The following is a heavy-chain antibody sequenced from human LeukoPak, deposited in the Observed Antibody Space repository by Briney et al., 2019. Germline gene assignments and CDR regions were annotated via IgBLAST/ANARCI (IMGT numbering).Heavy chain of an antibody. CDR3: ARAFGSLFYFDY. V-gene: IGHV4-59*01. J-gene: IGHJ4*02. D-gene: IGHD3-10*01. CDR1: GGSISSYY. CDR2: IYYSRST. Sequence: PSETLSLTCTVSGGSISSYYWSWIRQPPGKGLEWIGYIYYSRSTNYNPSLKSRVTISVDTSKNQFSLKLSSVTAADTAVYYCARAFGSLFYFDYWGQGTLVTVSS.